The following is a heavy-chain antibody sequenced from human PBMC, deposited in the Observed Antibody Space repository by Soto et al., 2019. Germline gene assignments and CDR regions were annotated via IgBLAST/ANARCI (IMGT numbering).Heavy chain of an antibody. CDR3: AMGTYYYDSSGYYCGHYYYGMDV. J-gene: IGHJ6*01. V-gene: IGHV4-59*01. CDR1: GGSISSYY. D-gene: IGHD3-22*01. Sequence: QVQLQESGPGLVKPSETLSLTCTVSGGSISSYYWSWIRQPPGKGLEWIGYIYYSRSTHYNPSLQSRVTIPVDTSKNQVSLKLSSVTAADTAVYYCAMGTYYYDSSGYYCGHYYYGMDV. CDR2: IYYSRST.